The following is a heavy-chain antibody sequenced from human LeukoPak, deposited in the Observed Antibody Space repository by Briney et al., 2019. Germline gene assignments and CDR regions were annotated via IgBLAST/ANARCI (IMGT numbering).Heavy chain of an antibody. CDR1: GFTFSSYG. D-gene: IGHD5-18*01. V-gene: IGHV3-30*03. CDR2: MSYDGSYK. Sequence: GGSLRLSCAASGFTFSSYGMHWVRQAPGKGLEWVAVMSYDGSYKQYADSVKGRFTVSRDNSEKTLYLQMNSLRAEDTAVYYCARAGYIYGYDSWGQGTLVTVSS. J-gene: IGHJ5*01. CDR3: ARAGYIYGYDS.